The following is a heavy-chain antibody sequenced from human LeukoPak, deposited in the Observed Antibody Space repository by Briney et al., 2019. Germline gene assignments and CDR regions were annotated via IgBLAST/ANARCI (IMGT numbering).Heavy chain of an antibody. CDR1: GFTFSSYA. Sequence: GGSLRLSCAASGFTFSSYAMSWVRQAPGKGLEWVSAISGSGGSTYYADSVKGWFTISRDNSRNTLYLQMNSLRAEDTAVYYCEKVRVEKQLVLCYFNNWGQGPRVTVSS. CDR2: ISGSGGST. V-gene: IGHV3-23*01. J-gene: IGHJ4*01. CDR3: EKVRVEKQLVLCYFNN. D-gene: IGHD6-13*01.